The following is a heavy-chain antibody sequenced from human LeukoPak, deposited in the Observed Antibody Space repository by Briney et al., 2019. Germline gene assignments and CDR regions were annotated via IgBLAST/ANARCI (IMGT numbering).Heavy chain of an antibody. V-gene: IGHV4-34*01. CDR3: ARAVTTGNFDY. Sequence: SETLSLTCAVYGGSFSGYYWSWIRQPPGKGLEWIGEINHSGSTNYNPSLKSRVTISVDTSKNQFSLKLSSVTAADTAVCYCARAVTTGNFDYWGQGTLVTVSS. D-gene: IGHD4-11*01. CDR1: GGSFSGYY. J-gene: IGHJ4*02. CDR2: INHSGST.